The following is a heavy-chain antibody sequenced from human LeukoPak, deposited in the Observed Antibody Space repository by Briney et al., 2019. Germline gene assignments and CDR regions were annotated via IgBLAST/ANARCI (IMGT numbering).Heavy chain of an antibody. Sequence: GRSLRLSCAASGFTFDDYAMHWVRQAPGKGLEWVSGISWNSGSIGYADSVKGRFTISRDNAKNSLYLQMNSLRAEDTALYYCAKDAGDGDGSSWYVVSENYYYYYMDVWGKGTTVTISS. CDR1: GFTFDDYA. V-gene: IGHV3-9*01. J-gene: IGHJ6*03. CDR2: ISWNSGSI. CDR3: AKDAGDGDGSSWYVVSENYYYYYMDV. D-gene: IGHD6-13*01.